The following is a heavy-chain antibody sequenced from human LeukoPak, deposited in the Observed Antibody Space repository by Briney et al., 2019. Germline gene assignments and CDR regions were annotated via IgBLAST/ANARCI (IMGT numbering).Heavy chain of an antibody. J-gene: IGHJ6*04. Sequence: PGGSLRLSCVASGLTSSAFWMSWGRRPPGEGLEWVANTKKDGSEKEYVHSVKGRFSIYRDNAKNSVYLQINSLRAEDTAVYYCATLAGVVPGGLLLWGKGTTVIVSS. CDR1: GLTSSAFW. V-gene: IGHV3-7*01. CDR3: ATLAGVVPGGLLL. D-gene: IGHD2-2*01. CDR2: TKKDGSEK.